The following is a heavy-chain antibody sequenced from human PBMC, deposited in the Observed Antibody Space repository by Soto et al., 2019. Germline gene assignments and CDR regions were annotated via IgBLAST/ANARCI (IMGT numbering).Heavy chain of an antibody. Sequence: QVQLQESGPGLVKPSETLSLTCTVSGGSISSYYWSWIRQPAGKGLEWIGRIYTSGSTNYNPSLKSPVTMSVDTSKNQFSLKLSSVTAADTAVYYCARAFPYYYDSSGYPPPGDAFDIWGQGTMVTVSS. CDR2: IYTSGST. CDR1: GGSISSYY. D-gene: IGHD3-22*01. CDR3: ARAFPYYYDSSGYPPPGDAFDI. V-gene: IGHV4-4*07. J-gene: IGHJ3*02.